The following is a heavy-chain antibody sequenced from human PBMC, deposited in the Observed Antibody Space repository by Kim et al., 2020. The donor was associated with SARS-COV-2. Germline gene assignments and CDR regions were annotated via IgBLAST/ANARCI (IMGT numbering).Heavy chain of an antibody. D-gene: IGHD2-2*01. V-gene: IGHV4-39*07. Sequence: SDTLSLTCTVSGASISSSSFYWGWIRQPPGKGLGWIGSIYYGGSTYYNPSLKSRVTISLDTSKNQFSLKLSSVTAADTAVYYCARFTQLLWYFDLWGRGTLVTVSS. CDR2: IYYGGST. CDR3: ARFTQLLWYFDL. CDR1: GASISSSSFY. J-gene: IGHJ2*01.